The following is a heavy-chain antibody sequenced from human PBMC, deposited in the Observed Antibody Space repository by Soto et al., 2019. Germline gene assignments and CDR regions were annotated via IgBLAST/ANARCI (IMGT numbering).Heavy chain of an antibody. J-gene: IGHJ6*02. CDR2: ISSSSSYI. CDR1: GFTFSSYS. D-gene: IGHD6-13*01. V-gene: IGHV3-21*01. Sequence: GGSLRLSCAASGFTFSSYSMNWVRQAPGKGLEWVSSISSSSSYIYYADSLKGRFTISRDNAKNSLYLQMNSLRAEDTAVYYCARAAGIAGAVPNMDVWGQGTTVTLSS. CDR3: ARAAGIAGAVPNMDV.